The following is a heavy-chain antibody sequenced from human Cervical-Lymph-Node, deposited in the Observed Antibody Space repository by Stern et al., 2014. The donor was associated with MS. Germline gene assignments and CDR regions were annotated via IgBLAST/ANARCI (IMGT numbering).Heavy chain of an antibody. CDR3: ARRGPAAEIDF. J-gene: IGHJ4*02. D-gene: IGHD6-13*01. CDR2: IYPRDSDA. CDR1: GYSFTTYW. Sequence: VQLVQSGPEVKKPGESLKISCKASGYSFTTYWIGWVRQMSGKGLEWLGDIYPRDSDARLSPSFQGQVTISVDKSITTAYLQWSSLKASDSAMYYCARRGPAAEIDFWGQGTLVTVSS. V-gene: IGHV5-51*01.